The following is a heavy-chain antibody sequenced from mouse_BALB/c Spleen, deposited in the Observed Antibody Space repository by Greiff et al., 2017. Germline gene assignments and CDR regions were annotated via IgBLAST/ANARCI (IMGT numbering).Heavy chain of an antibody. D-gene: IGHD3-1*01. J-gene: IGHJ4*01. CDR2: ISSGGSYT. CDR3: ARRHAPLYAMDY. Sequence: EVQLVESGGGLVKPGGSLKLSCAASGFTFSSYAMSWVRQTPEKRLEWVATISSGGSYTYYPDSVKGRFTVSRDNAKNTLYLQMSSLRSEDTAMYYCARRHAPLYAMDYWGQGTSVTVSS. CDR1: GFTFSSYA. V-gene: IGHV5-9-3*01.